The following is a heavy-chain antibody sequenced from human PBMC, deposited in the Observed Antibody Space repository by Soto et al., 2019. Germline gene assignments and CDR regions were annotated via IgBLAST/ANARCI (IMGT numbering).Heavy chain of an antibody. J-gene: IGHJ4*02. CDR2: IDPSDSYT. V-gene: IGHV5-10-1*01. CDR3: ARHTDILPRGDE. CDR1: GYGFTSYW. D-gene: IGHD3-9*01. Sequence: GESLKISCKGSGYGFTSYWISWVRQMPGKGLEWMGRIDPSDSYTNYSPSFQGHVTISADKSISTAYLQWSSLKASDTAMYYCARHTDILPRGDEWGQGTLVTLSS.